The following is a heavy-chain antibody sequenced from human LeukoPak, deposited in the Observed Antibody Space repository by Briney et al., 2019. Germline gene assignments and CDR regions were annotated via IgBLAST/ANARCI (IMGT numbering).Heavy chain of an antibody. CDR3: AKGSGKLEWKSYYFYYMDV. CDR2: ITGTGTNK. CDR1: GFTFSNYA. V-gene: IGHV3-23*01. D-gene: IGHD1-26*01. J-gene: IGHJ6*03. Sequence: QPGGSLRLSCAASGFTFSNYAMTWVRQAPGQGLEWVSSITGTGTNKYYADSVKGRFTISRDNSQNTLNLHLNSLRAEDTAVYYCAKGSGKLEWKSYYFYYMDVWGKGTTVTVSS.